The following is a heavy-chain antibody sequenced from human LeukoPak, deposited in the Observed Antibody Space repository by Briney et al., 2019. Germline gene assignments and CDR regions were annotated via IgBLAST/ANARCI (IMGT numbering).Heavy chain of an antibody. CDR3: GRALTRGAPDY. Sequence: PGGSLRLSCAASGFTFSSYSMNWVRQAPGKGLEWVSSITSSNNYIYYGDSVKGRFTISRDNSKNTVYLQMNSLRADDTAVYYCGRALTRGAPDYWGQGTLVTVSS. CDR2: ITSSNNYI. CDR1: GFTFSSYS. V-gene: IGHV3-21*01. D-gene: IGHD1-26*01. J-gene: IGHJ4*02.